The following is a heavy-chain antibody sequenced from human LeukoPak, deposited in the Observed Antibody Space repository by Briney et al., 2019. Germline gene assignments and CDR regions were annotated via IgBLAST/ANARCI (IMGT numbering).Heavy chain of an antibody. D-gene: IGHD3-3*01. CDR1: GFNLGDYP. CDR3: TRRTGIGYDFWSGYSNFDY. Sequence: PGGSLTLSCTASGFNLGDYPMSWLAQAPGKGREWVGFISSKAYGGTTEYAASVKDRFTISRDDSKRIAYLQMNSLKTEDTAVYYCTRRTGIGYDFWSGYSNFDYWGQGTLVTVSS. J-gene: IGHJ4*02. CDR2: ISSKAYGGTT. V-gene: IGHV3-49*03.